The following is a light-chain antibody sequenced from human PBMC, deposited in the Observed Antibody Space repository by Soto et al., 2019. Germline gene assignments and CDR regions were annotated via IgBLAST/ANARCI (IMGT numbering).Light chain of an antibody. CDR2: GAS. CDR3: QQNNRWPHIT. J-gene: IGKJ5*01. Sequence: IVLTQSPSTLALSPGERATLSCRASQSVSSYLAWYQQKPGQAPRLLIYGASNRATGIPASFSGTGSGTDFTLTISRLQYEDSAVYFCQQNNRWPHITFGQGTRLEIK. CDR1: QSVSSY. V-gene: IGKV3-11*01.